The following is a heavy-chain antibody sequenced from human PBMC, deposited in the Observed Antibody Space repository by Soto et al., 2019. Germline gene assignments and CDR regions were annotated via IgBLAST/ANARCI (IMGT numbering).Heavy chain of an antibody. CDR2: ISYDGSKK. CDR3: ARGYTSGYPSNWFDP. V-gene: IGHV3-30*03. CDR1: GFTFSSYG. J-gene: IGHJ5*02. Sequence: QVPLVESGGGVVQPGRSLRLSCAASGFTFSSYGMHWVRQAPGKGLEWVAVISYDGSKKYYADSVKGRFTISRDNSKNTLDLQMDSLSDEDTAVYYCARGYTSGYPSNWFDPWGQGTLVTVSS. D-gene: IGHD3-3*01.